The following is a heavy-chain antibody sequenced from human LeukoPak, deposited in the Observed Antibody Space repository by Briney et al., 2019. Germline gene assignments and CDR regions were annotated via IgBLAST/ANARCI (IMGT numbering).Heavy chain of an antibody. D-gene: IGHD3-9*01. J-gene: IGHJ4*02. CDR2: ISGSGGST. CDR3: AKDTYDILTGYLEY. Sequence: HPGGSLRLSCAASGFTFSSYAMSWVRQAPGKGLEWVSAISGSGGSTYYADSVKGRFTISRDNSKNTLYLQMNSLRAEDTAVYYRAKDTYDILTGYLEYWGQGTLVTVSS. CDR1: GFTFSSYA. V-gene: IGHV3-23*01.